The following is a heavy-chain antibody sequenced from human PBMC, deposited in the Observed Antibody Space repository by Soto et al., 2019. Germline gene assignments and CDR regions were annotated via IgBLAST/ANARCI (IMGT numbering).Heavy chain of an antibody. V-gene: IGHV5-10-1*01. CDR1: GYSFTSYW. J-gene: IGHJ6*02. Sequence: GESLKISCKGSGYSFTSYWISWVRQMPGKGLEWMGRIDPSDSYTNYSPSFQGHVTISADKSISTAYLQWSSLKASDTAMYYCAREYCGGDCYSIVDYYYGMDVWGQGTTVTGSS. D-gene: IGHD2-21*02. CDR2: IDPSDSYT. CDR3: AREYCGGDCYSIVDYYYGMDV.